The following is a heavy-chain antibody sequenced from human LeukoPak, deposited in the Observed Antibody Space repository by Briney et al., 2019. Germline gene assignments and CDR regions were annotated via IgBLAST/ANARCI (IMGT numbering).Heavy chain of an antibody. D-gene: IGHD3-3*01. CDR3: ARAYYDFWSGYSSLADLDP. CDR1: GYSFTSYA. V-gene: IGHV1-18*01. Sequence: ASVKVSCKASGYSFTSYAISWVRQAPGQGLEWMGWISTYNGNTNYAQKFQGRVTMTTDTSTSTAYMELRSLRSDDTAVYYCARAYYDFWSGYSSLADLDPWGQGTLVTVSS. CDR2: ISTYNGNT. J-gene: IGHJ5*02.